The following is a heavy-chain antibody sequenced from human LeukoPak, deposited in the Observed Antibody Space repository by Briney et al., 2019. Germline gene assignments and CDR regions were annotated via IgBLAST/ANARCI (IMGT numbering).Heavy chain of an antibody. Sequence: SETLSLTCTVSGGSIRSSYYYWGWIRQPPGKGLEWIGSIYDSGSTYYNPSLKSRVTISVDTSKNQFSLKLSSVTAADTAVYYCARVQPTVTDYYFDYWGQGTLVTVSS. CDR3: ARVQPTVTDYYFDY. D-gene: IGHD4-17*01. CDR1: GGSIRSSYYY. J-gene: IGHJ4*02. V-gene: IGHV4-39*07. CDR2: IYDSGST.